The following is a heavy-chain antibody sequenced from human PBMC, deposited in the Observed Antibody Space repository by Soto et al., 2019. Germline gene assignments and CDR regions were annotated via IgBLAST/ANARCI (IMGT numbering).Heavy chain of an antibody. CDR1: GFTFSSYA. CDR3: ASITIFGVVNDAFDI. Sequence: GGSLRLSCAASGFTFSSYAMHWVRQAPGKGLEWVAVISYDGSNKYYADSVKGRFTISRDNSKNTLYLQMNSLRAEDTAVYYCASITIFGVVNDAFDIWGQGTMVTVSS. CDR2: ISYDGSNK. V-gene: IGHV3-30-3*01. J-gene: IGHJ3*02. D-gene: IGHD3-3*01.